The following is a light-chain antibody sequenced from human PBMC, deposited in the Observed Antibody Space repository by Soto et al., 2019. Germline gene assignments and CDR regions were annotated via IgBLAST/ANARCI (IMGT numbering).Light chain of an antibody. CDR3: SSFTSSSTQV. Sequence: HSALTQPASVSGSLGQSITISCTGSSSDVGGYNYVSWYQQHPGKAPKLMIYEVNNRPSGVSDRFSGSKSGNTASLTISGLQAEDEADYYCSSFTSSSTQVLGGGTKVTVL. CDR2: EVN. V-gene: IGLV2-14*01. CDR1: SSDVGGYNY. J-gene: IGLJ3*02.